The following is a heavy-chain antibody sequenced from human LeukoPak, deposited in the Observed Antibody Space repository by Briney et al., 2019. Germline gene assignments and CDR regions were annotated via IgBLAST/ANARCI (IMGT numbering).Heavy chain of an antibody. CDR3: ARGGAGYCSGGSCYDHRTFSLDY. D-gene: IGHD2-15*01. Sequence: SETLSLTCTVSGGSISSGGYYWSWIRQHPGKGLEWIGYIYYSGSTYYNPSLKSRVTISVDTSKNQFSLKLSSVTAADTAVYYCARGGAGYCSGGSCYDHRTFSLDYWGQGTLVTVSS. CDR1: GGSISSGGYY. CDR2: IYYSGST. J-gene: IGHJ4*02. V-gene: IGHV4-31*03.